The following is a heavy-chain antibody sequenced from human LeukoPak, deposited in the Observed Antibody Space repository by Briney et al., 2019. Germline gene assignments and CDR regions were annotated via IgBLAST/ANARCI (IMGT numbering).Heavy chain of an antibody. D-gene: IGHD3-3*01. J-gene: IGHJ4*02. V-gene: IGHV4-4*02. CDR2: IYHSGST. CDR1: GFTFGSCW. Sequence: GSLRLSCADSGFTFGSCWMNWVRQPPGKGLEWIGEIYHSGSTNYKPSLKSRVTISLDKSKNHFSLRLSSVTAADTAVYYCAGRTSDFSSDCWGQGTLVTVSS. CDR3: AGRTSDFSSDC.